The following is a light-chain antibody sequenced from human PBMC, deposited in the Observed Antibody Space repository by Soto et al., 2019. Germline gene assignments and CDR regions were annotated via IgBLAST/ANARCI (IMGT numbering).Light chain of an antibody. CDR2: DAS. CDR1: QSVSSY. CDR3: QQRSNWPPFT. J-gene: IGKJ4*01. V-gene: IGKV3-11*01. Sequence: EIVLTQSPATLSLSPAERATLSCRASQSVSSYLAWYQQKPGQAPRLLIYDASNRATGIPARFSGSGSGTDFTLTISSLEPEDFAVYYCQQRSNWPPFTVGGGTKVEIK.